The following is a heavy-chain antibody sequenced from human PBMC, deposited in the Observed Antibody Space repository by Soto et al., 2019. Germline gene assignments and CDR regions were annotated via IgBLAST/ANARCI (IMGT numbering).Heavy chain of an antibody. CDR1: GDSVSSNSAA. D-gene: IGHD6-13*01. CDR2: TYYRSKWYN. Sequence: LSLTCAISGDSVSSNSAAWNWIRQSPSRGLEWLGRTYYRSKWYNDYAVSVKSRITINPDTSKNKFSLQLNSVTPEDTAVYYCAREERAAAGIRGHYGMDVWGQGTTVTLSS. V-gene: IGHV6-1*01. CDR3: AREERAAAGIRGHYGMDV. J-gene: IGHJ6*02.